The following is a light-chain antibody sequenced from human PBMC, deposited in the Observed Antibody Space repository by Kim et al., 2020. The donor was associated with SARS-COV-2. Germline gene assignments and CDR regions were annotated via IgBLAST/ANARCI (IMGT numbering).Light chain of an antibody. Sequence: VVLTQSPATLSLSPGERATLSCRASRSISTYLAWYQQKPGQAPRLLIYAASKRATGIPARFSGSGSGTDFTLTITSLEPEDFAVYYWQQSSSWITFGRGKRREIK. CDR1: RSISTY. V-gene: IGKV3-11*01. CDR2: AAS. J-gene: IGKJ5*01. CDR3: QQSSSWIT.